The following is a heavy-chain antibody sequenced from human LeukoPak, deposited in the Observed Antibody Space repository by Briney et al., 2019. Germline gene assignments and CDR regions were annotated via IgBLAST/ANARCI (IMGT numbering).Heavy chain of an antibody. D-gene: IGHD3-9*01. CDR1: GLTFSGYD. J-gene: IGHJ5*02. V-gene: IGHV3-74*01. Sequence: GSLRLSCAASGLTFSGYDMHWVRQAPGKGLVWVSRIYSDGSSTSYADSVKGRFTISRDNAKNTLYLQMNSLRAEDTAVYYCARDGYYDILTGYPHNWFDPWGQGTLVTVSS. CDR2: IYSDGSST. CDR3: ARDGYYDILTGYPHNWFDP.